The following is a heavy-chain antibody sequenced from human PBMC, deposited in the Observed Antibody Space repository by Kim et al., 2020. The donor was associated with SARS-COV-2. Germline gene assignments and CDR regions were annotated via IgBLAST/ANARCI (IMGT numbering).Heavy chain of an antibody. V-gene: IGHV3-66*01. D-gene: IGHD6-19*01. Sequence: YYADSVKGRFTISRDNSKNTLYLQMNSLRAEDTAVYYCATAAGTRYYFDYWGQGTLVTVSS. J-gene: IGHJ4*02. CDR3: ATAAGTRYYFDY.